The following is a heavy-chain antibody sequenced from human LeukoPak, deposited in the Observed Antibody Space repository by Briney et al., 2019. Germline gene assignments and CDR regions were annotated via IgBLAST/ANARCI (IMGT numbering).Heavy chain of an antibody. CDR2: IYHSGST. CDR3: ASLLGDIVVVPAAMYSSSSYYFDY. D-gene: IGHD2-2*01. CDR1: GYSISSGYY. J-gene: IGHJ4*02. V-gene: IGHV4-38-2*02. Sequence: SETLSLTCTVSGYSISSGYYWGWIRPPPGKGLEWIGSIYHSGSTYYNPSLKSRVTISVDTSKNQFSLKLSSVTAADTAVYYCASLLGDIVVVPAAMYSSSSYYFDYWGQETLVTVSS.